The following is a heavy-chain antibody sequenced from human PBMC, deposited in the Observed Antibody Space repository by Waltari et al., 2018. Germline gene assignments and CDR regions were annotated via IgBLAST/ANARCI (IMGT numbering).Heavy chain of an antibody. V-gene: IGHV3-30-3*01. CDR3: AREGYDLYSVGMDV. CDR1: GFTLSSFA. D-gene: IGHD2-21*02. J-gene: IGHJ6*02. CDR2: IWNDGTKK. Sequence: QVQLVESGGGVVQPGRSLRLSCAASGFTLSSFALHWVRQAPGKGLEWVVVIWNDGTKKYDVDSVKGRFTISRDNFKNMVYMQMNSLRREDTALYYCAREGYDLYSVGMDVWGQGTTVTVSS.